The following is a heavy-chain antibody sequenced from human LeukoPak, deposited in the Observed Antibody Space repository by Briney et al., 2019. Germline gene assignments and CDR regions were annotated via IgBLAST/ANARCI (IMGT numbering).Heavy chain of an antibody. V-gene: IGHV3-74*03. CDR1: GFNFSNHW. D-gene: IGHD5-18*01. J-gene: IGHJ6*01. CDR3: ARGLIQLRNGMEV. Sequence: GGSLRLSCAASGFNFSNHWMHWVRQAPGKGPVWVSRISSAGTNVMYADSVKGRFTVSRDNANNILYLQMNSLRAEDTAVYYCARGLIQLRNGMEVWGKGTTVTASS. CDR2: ISSAGTNV.